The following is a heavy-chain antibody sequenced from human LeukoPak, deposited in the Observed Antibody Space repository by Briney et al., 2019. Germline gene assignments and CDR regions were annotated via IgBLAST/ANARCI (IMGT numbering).Heavy chain of an antibody. J-gene: IGHJ3*02. CDR2: IKSKTDGGTT. CDR3: TTVLYPLDAFDI. CDR1: GFTFSNAW. D-gene: IGHD2-8*01. V-gene: IGHV3-15*01. Sequence: GGSLRLSCAASGFTFSNAWMSWVRQAPGRGLEWVGRIKSKTDGGTTDYAAPVKGRFTISRDDSKNTLYLQMNSLKTEDTAVYYCTTVLYPLDAFDIWGQGTMVTVSS.